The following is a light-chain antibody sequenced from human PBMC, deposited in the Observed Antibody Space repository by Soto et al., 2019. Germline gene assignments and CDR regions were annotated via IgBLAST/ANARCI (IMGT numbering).Light chain of an antibody. CDR2: EVT. CDR1: SSDVGSYNL. V-gene: IGLV2-23*02. CDR3: CSYAGSSTVV. J-gene: IGLJ2*01. Sequence: QSALTQPASVSGSPGQSITISCTGTSSDVGSYNLVSWYQQHPGKAPKLMIYEVTKRPSGVSNRFSGSQSVNTASLTISGLQAEDEADYYCCSYAGSSTVVFGRGTKLTVL.